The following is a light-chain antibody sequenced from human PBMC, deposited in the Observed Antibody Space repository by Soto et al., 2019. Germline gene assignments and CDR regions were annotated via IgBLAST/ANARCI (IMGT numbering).Light chain of an antibody. CDR2: EGS. V-gene: IGLV2-23*01. CDR3: SPYIPRSTFYV. J-gene: IGLJ1*01. Sequence: QSVLTQPASVSGSPGQSITISCTGTSIDAGSYNLVSWYQQHPGKAPKLMIYEGSKRPLGVSNRFSGSQSGNTASLTISGLQAEDEADYYCSPYIPRSTFYVFGTGTKVTVL. CDR1: SIDAGSYNL.